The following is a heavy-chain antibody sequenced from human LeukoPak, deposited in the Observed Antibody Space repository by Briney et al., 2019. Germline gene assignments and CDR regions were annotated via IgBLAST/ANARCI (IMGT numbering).Heavy chain of an antibody. Sequence: SETLSLTCAVSGGSISSGGYSWRWIRQPPGKGLEWIGYIYHSGSTYYNPSLKSRVTISVDRSKNQFSLKLSSVTAADTAVYYCARERGYYDSSGPVTYYFDYWGQGTLVTVSS. J-gene: IGHJ4*02. D-gene: IGHD3-22*01. CDR2: IYHSGST. CDR3: ARERGYYDSSGPVTYYFDY. CDR1: GGSISSGGYS. V-gene: IGHV4-30-2*01.